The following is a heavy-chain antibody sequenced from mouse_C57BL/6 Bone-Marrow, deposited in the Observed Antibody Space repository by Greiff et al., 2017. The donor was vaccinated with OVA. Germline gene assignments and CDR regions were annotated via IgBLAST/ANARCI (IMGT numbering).Heavy chain of an antibody. J-gene: IGHJ2*01. CDR3: TPYGYDY. CDR1: GYTFTDYE. Sequence: LQESGAELVRPGASVTLSCKASGYTFTDYELHWVKQTPVHGLEWIGAIDPETGGTAYNQKFKGKAILTADKSSSTAYMELRSLTSEDSAVYYCTPYGYDYWGQGTTLTVSS. V-gene: IGHV1-15*01. CDR2: IDPETGGT. D-gene: IGHD2-2*01.